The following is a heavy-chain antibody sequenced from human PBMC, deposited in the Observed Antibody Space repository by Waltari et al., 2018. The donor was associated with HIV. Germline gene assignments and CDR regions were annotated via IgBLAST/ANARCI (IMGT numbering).Heavy chain of an antibody. D-gene: IGHD6-13*01. V-gene: IGHV4-39*01. CDR3: ARGRAAAGRYYFDY. CDR2: IYYSGST. CDR1: GGSISSSSYY. Sequence: QLQLQESGPGLVKPSETLSLTCTVSGGSISSSSYYWGWIRQPPGKGLEWIGSIYYSGSTYYNPSLKSRVTISVDTSKNQFSLKLSSVTAADTAVYYCARGRAAAGRYYFDYWGQGTLVTVSS. J-gene: IGHJ4*02.